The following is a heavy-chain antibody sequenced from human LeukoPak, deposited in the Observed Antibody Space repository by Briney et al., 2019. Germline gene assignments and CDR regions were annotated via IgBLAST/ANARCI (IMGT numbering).Heavy chain of an antibody. J-gene: IGHJ4*02. V-gene: IGHV3-11*04. Sequence: GGSLRLSCAASGFTFSDYYMSWIRQAPGQGLEWVSFISSSASTIYYADSVQGRFTISRDNAKNSLYLQMNSLRAEDTAVYYCASDRGWSQFDYWGQGTLVTVSS. CDR2: ISSSASTI. CDR3: ASDRGWSQFDY. D-gene: IGHD2-15*01. CDR1: GFTFSDYY.